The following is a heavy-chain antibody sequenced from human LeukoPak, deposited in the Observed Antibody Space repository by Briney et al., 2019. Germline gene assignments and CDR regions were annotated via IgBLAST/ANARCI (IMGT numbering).Heavy chain of an antibody. Sequence: SVKVSCKASGYTFTSYDINWVRQAPGQGLEWMGGIIPIFGTANYAQKFQGRVTITADESTSTAYMELSSLRSEDTAVYYCARDQGHRYSSSLKWFDPWGQGTLVTVSS. J-gene: IGHJ5*02. CDR3: ARDQGHRYSSSLKWFDP. D-gene: IGHD6-6*01. V-gene: IGHV1-69*13. CDR2: IIPIFGTA. CDR1: GYTFTSYD.